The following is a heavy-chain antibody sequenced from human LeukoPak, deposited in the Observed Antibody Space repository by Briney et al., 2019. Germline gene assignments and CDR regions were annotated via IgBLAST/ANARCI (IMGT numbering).Heavy chain of an antibody. D-gene: IGHD6-19*01. CDR3: AKDKYSSGWYFFDY. V-gene: IGHV3-23*01. CDR1: GFTFSNYA. Sequence: GGALRLSCAASGFTFSNYAMTWVRQAPGKGLEWVSAISGSGSTTYYGDSVKGRFTISRDNSKNTLYLQMNSLRAEDTAVYYCAKDKYSSGWYFFDYWGQGSLVTVSS. CDR2: ISGSGSTT. J-gene: IGHJ4*02.